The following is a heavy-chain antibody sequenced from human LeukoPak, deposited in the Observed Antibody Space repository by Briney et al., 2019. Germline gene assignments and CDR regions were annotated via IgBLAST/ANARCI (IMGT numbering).Heavy chain of an antibody. CDR3: ARVPAPIFYFDY. V-gene: IGHV4-38-2*02. D-gene: IGHD2-2*01. CDR2: MHPSGNT. Sequence: SETLSLTCIVSDSSISSAYYWGWIRPPPGKGLEWIGTMHPSGNTYYKPSLKSRVTISVGTSKNQFSLRLTSVTAADTAVYYCARVPAPIFYFDYWGQGTLVTVSS. CDR1: DSSISSAYY. J-gene: IGHJ4*02.